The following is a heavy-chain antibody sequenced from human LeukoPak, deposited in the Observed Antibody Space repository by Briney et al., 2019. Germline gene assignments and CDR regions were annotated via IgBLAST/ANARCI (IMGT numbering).Heavy chain of an antibody. CDR1: EFTFSNYA. CDR2: ISGSGGST. V-gene: IGHV3-23*01. Sequence: TGGSLRLSCAASEFTFSNYAMSWVRQAPGRGLEWVSTISGSGGSTYYADSVEGRFTISRDNSKNTLYLQMNSLRAEDTAVYYCAKDMYYDSSGPVFDYWGQGTLVTVSS. D-gene: IGHD3-22*01. J-gene: IGHJ4*02. CDR3: AKDMYYDSSGPVFDY.